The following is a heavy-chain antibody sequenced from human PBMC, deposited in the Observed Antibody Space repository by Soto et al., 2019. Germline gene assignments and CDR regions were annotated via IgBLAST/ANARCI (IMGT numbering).Heavy chain of an antibody. J-gene: IGHJ6*02. CDR3: TRDGDFYGFDV. V-gene: IGHV3-49*04. D-gene: IGHD3-3*01. CDR2: VRSKIYDGAA. Sequence: PGRSLRLSCTFSGFTSDDFALTWVRQAPGKGLEWLGLVRSKIYDGAADYAASVKGRFTISRDESTSTAFLQMKRLKTEDTAVYYCTRDGDFYGFDVWGQGTTVTVSS. CDR1: GFTSDDFA.